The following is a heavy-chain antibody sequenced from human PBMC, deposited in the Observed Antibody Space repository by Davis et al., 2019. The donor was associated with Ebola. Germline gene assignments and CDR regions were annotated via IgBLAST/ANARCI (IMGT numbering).Heavy chain of an antibody. D-gene: IGHD3-10*01. Sequence: FTFSRDNSKNTLYLQMNSLRAEDTAVYYCARGGDGSGSYLGYYYGMDVWGQGTTVTVSS. J-gene: IGHJ6*02. V-gene: IGHV3-30*07. CDR3: ARGGDGSGSYLGYYYGMDV.